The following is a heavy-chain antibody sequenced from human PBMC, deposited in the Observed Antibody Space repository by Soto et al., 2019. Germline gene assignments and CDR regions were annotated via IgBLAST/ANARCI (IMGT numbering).Heavy chain of an antibody. V-gene: IGHV3-9*01. CDR1: GFAFDDYA. CDR2: ISWNSGSI. D-gene: IGHD1-26*01. Sequence: EVQLVESGGGLVQPGRSLRLSCAASGFAFDDYAMHWVRQAPGKGLEWVSGISWNSGSIGYADSVKGRFTISRDNAKNSLYLQMNSLRAEDTALYYCAKDFSGSLYYFDYWGQGTLVTVSS. J-gene: IGHJ4*02. CDR3: AKDFSGSLYYFDY.